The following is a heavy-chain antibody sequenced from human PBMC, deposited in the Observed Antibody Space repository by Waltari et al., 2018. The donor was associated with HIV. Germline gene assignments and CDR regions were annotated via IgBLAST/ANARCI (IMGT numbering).Heavy chain of an antibody. Sequence: QVQLVQSGAEVKKPGASVKVSCKASGYTFTGFYMHWVRQATGQGLDWMGRINPNSGGTNYAQKFQGRVTMTRDTSISTAYMELSRLRSDDTAVYYCARGDYCSSTSCYINGMDVWGQGTTVTVSS. CDR2: INPNSGGT. CDR1: GYTFTGFY. CDR3: ARGDYCSSTSCYINGMDV. V-gene: IGHV1-2*06. D-gene: IGHD2-2*02. J-gene: IGHJ6*02.